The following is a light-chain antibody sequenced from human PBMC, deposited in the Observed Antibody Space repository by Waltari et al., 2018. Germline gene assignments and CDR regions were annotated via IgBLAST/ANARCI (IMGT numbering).Light chain of an antibody. CDR3: QQSYTAPYT. V-gene: IGKV1-39*01. CDR1: RSISSD. J-gene: IGKJ2*01. CDR2: AAS. Sequence: DIQMTQSPTSLSASVGDRVTITCRASRSISSDLNWYQQKSGKAPKLLIYAASSLQSGVPSSFSGSGSGTDFTLTISSLQPEDFTTYYCQQSYTAPYTFGQGTKLEI.